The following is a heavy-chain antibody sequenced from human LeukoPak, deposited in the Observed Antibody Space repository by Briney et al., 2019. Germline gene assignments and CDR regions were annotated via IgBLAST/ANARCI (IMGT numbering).Heavy chain of an antibody. Sequence: GGSLRLSCAASGLTFSSYAMSWVRQAPGKGLEWVSCISSSGSTIYYADSVKGRFTISRDNAKNSLYLQMNSLRAEDTAVYYCARDYGTLDYWGRGTLVTVSS. D-gene: IGHD1-14*01. CDR1: GLTFSSYA. J-gene: IGHJ4*02. CDR3: ARDYGTLDY. CDR2: ISSSGSTI. V-gene: IGHV3-48*04.